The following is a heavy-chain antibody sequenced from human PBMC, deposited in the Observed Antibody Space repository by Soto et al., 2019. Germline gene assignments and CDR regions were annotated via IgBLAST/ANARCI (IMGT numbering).Heavy chain of an antibody. CDR2: ITSSGSTI. CDR3: ARGGRELLPFDY. J-gene: IGHJ4*02. V-gene: IGHV3-11*01. Sequence: GGSLRLSCAASGFTFSDYYMSWIRQAPGKGLEWVSYITSSGSTIYYADSVKGRFTISRDNAKNSLYLKMNSLRAADTAVYYCARGGRELLPFDYWGQETLVTFSS. D-gene: IGHD1-26*01. CDR1: GFTFSDYY.